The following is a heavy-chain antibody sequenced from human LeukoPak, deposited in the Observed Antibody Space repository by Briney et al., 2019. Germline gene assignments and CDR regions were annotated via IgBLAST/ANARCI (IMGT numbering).Heavy chain of an antibody. V-gene: IGHV4-61*08. CDR3: ARDLLPYSSGWYGY. J-gene: IGHJ4*02. CDR2: IHYSGST. Sequence: SQTLSLTCTVSGGSISSGGYYWSWIRQPPGKGLEWIGYIHYSGSTNYNPSLKSRVTISVDTSKNQFSLKLSSVTAADTAVYYCARDLLPYSSGWYGYWGQGTLVTVSS. CDR1: GGSISSGGYY. D-gene: IGHD6-19*01.